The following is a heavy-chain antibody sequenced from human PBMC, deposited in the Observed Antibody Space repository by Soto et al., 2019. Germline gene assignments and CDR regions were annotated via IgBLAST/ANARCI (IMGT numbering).Heavy chain of an antibody. J-gene: IGHJ6*02. CDR2: IWYDGSNK. CDR1: GFTFSSYV. Sequence: GGSLRLSCAASGFTFSSYVMHWVRQAPGKGLEWVAVIWYDGSNKYYADSVKGRFTISRDNSKNTLYLQMNSLRAEDTAVYYCARDRQQLVFSSAGYYYYGMDVWGQGTTVTVSS. V-gene: IGHV3-33*01. D-gene: IGHD6-13*01. CDR3: ARDRQQLVFSSAGYYYYGMDV.